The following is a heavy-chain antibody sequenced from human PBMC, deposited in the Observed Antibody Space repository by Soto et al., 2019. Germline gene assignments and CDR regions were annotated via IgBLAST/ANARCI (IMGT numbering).Heavy chain of an antibody. CDR3: EGSGSEYIGPNWLDS. J-gene: IGHJ5*01. V-gene: IGHV1-69*13. D-gene: IGHD3-10*01. CDR2: IIPIFGTA. CDR1: GGTFSSYA. Sequence: SVKVSCKGSGGTFSSYAISWVRQAPGQGLEWMGGIIPIFGTANYAQKFQGRGTITADGATITASMELSRLRSDETAVYYCEGSGSEYIGPNWLDSWGQGTLVTVYS.